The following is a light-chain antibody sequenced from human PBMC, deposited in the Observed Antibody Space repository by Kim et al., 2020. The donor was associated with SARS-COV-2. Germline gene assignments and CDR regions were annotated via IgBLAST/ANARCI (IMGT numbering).Light chain of an antibody. J-gene: IGKJ2*01. CDR3: QQYYNTPYT. Sequence: IVMTQSPDSLAVSLGERATINCKSSQSVLYSSNNKNYLAWYQQKPGQPPKLLIYLASTRESGVPDRFSGSGSGTDFTLTISSLQAEDVAVYYCQQYYNTPYTFGQGTKLEIK. V-gene: IGKV4-1*01. CDR2: LAS. CDR1: QSVLYSSNNKNY.